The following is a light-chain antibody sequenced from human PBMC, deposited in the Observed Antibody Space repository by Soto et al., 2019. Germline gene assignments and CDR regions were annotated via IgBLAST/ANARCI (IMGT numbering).Light chain of an antibody. CDR3: QQYGNSPST. CDR2: GAS. Sequence: EVVLTQSPGTLSLSPGERATLSCRASQSVSGSYLAWYQQKPGQAPRLLIYGASSGATGIPDRFSGSGSGTDFTLTISRLEPEDFAVYYCQQYGNSPSTFGQGTKLELK. J-gene: IGKJ2*02. V-gene: IGKV3-20*01. CDR1: QSVSGSY.